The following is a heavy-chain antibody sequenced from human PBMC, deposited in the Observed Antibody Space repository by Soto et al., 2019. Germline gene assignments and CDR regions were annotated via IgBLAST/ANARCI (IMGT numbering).Heavy chain of an antibody. V-gene: IGHV1-69*12. D-gene: IGHD5-12*01. J-gene: IGHJ2*01. CDR3: ARGNHRWLQLWYFDL. CDR2: IIPIFGTA. CDR1: GGTFSSYT. Sequence: QVQLVQSGAEVKKPGSSVTVSCKASGGTFSSYTISWVRQAPGQGLEWMGGIIPIFGTANYAQKFQGSVTITADESTSTAYMELSSLRSEDTAVYYCARGNHRWLQLWYFDLWGRGTLVTVS.